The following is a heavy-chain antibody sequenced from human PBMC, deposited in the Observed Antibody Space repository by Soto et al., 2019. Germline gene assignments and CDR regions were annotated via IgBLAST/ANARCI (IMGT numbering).Heavy chain of an antibody. CDR1: GHDFINYW. CDR3: ASHNFFCGGDCNSSGMDV. J-gene: IGHJ6*02. V-gene: IGHV5-10-1*01. CDR2: IDPSDSYT. D-gene: IGHD2-21*02. Sequence: GESLKVSCAVSGHDFINYWIGWGRQRPGKGLAWLGRIDPSDSYTKYNPSFQGLVTISADKSTSTAFLQWSSLRASDTAVYYCASHNFFCGGDCNSSGMDVWGQGTTVTVS.